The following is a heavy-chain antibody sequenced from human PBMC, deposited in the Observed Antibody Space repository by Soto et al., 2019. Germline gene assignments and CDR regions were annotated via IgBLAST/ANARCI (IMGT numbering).Heavy chain of an antibody. CDR2: INHSGST. J-gene: IGHJ4*02. Sequence: SSETLSLTCAVYGGSFSGYYWSWIRQPPGKGLEWIGEINHSGSTNYNPSLKSRVTISVDTSKNQFSLKLSSVTAADTAVYYCAGREESSPYLAFDYWGQGTPVTVYS. CDR3: AGREESSPYLAFDY. V-gene: IGHV4-34*01. CDR1: GGSFSGYY. D-gene: IGHD2-2*01.